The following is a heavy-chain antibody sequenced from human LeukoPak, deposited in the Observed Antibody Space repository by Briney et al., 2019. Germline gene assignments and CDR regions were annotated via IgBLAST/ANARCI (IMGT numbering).Heavy chain of an antibody. Sequence: PGGSLRLSCAASGFTFSSYSMNWVRQAPGKGLEWVSYISSSGSTIYYADSVKGRFTISRDNSKNTLYLQMNSLRAEDTAVYYCAKDLQPVSGSTSCFDYWGQGTLVTVSS. J-gene: IGHJ4*02. D-gene: IGHD2-2*01. V-gene: IGHV3-48*01. CDR1: GFTFSSYS. CDR3: AKDLQPVSGSTSCFDY. CDR2: ISSSGSTI.